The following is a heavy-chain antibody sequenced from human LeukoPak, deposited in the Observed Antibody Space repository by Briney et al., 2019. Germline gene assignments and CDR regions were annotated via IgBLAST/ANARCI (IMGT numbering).Heavy chain of an antibody. J-gene: IGHJ6*02. D-gene: IGHD6-19*01. V-gene: IGHV1-69*13. CDR3: ARVPGIAVAGYYYYYYGMDV. CDR1: GGTFSSYA. Sequence: SVKVSCEASGGTFSSYAISWVRQAPGQGLEWMGGIIPIFGTANYAQKFQGRVTITADESTSTAYMELSSLRSEDTAVYYCARVPGIAVAGYYYYYYGMDVWGQGTTVTVSS. CDR2: IIPIFGTA.